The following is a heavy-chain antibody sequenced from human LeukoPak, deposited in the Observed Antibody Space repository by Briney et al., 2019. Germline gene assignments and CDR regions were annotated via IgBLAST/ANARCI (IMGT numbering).Heavy chain of an antibody. CDR2: INHSGST. Sequence: PSETLSLTCAAYGGFFSGYYWSWIRQPPGKGLEWIGEINHSGSTNYNPSLKSRVTISVDTSKNQFSLKLSSVTAADTAVYYCARIAYYDFWSGYWFDPWGQGTLVTVSS. D-gene: IGHD3-3*01. CDR3: ARIAYYDFWSGYWFDP. CDR1: GGFFSGYY. J-gene: IGHJ5*02. V-gene: IGHV4-34*01.